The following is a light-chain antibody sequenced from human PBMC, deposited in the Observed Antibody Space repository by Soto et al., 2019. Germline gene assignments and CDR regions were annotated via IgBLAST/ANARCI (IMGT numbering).Light chain of an antibody. CDR3: QQYGSSPQT. J-gene: IGKJ1*01. V-gene: IGKV3-20*01. CDR1: QSVSNSY. Sequence: EIVLTQSPGTLSLSPGERVTLSCRASQSVSNSYLAWYQQKPGQAPRLLIYVASSRATGIPDRFSGSGSGTDFTLTISRLEPEDFAVYYCQQYGSSPQTFGQGT. CDR2: VAS.